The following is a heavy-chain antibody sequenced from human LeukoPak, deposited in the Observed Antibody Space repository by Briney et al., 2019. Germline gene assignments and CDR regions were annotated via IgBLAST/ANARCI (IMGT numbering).Heavy chain of an antibody. V-gene: IGHV1-69*06. J-gene: IGHJ6*03. Sequence: GASVKVTCKGSGYTFTSYVIHSVRQPPGQGLEWMGGIIPIFGTANYAQKFQGRVTITADKYTSTAYMELSRLRSEDTAVYYCARGLLYSYGTAMGEVYMDVWGKGTTVTVSS. CDR1: GYTFTSYV. CDR3: ARGLLYSYGTAMGEVYMDV. CDR2: IIPIFGTA. D-gene: IGHD5-18*01.